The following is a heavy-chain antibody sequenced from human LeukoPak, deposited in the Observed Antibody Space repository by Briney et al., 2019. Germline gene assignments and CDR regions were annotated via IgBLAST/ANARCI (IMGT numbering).Heavy chain of an antibody. J-gene: IGHJ4*02. V-gene: IGHV3-48*01. Sequence: QAGGSLRLSCEISGFTSDKYSMNWVRQAPGKGLEWVSYISSASSAIKYADSVKGRFTISRDNAKNSLYLQLNSLRAEDTAMYYCVRGEYYQDGYGYYRFDYWGQGTLVTVSS. CDR1: GFTSDKYS. CDR2: ISSASSAI. D-gene: IGHD3-22*01. CDR3: VRGEYYQDGYGYYRFDY.